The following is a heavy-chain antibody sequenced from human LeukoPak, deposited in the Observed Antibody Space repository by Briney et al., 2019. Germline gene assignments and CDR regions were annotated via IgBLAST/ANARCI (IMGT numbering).Heavy chain of an antibody. CDR2: ISGSGGST. CDR1: GLTFNKYA. Sequence: GGSLTLSCAVSGLTFNKYAMSWVRQAPGKGLEWVSAISGSGGSTYYADSVKGRFTISRDNSKNTLYLQMNSLRAEDTAVYYCAKDVIVATMRYYFDYWGQGTLVTVSS. V-gene: IGHV3-23*01. J-gene: IGHJ4*02. D-gene: IGHD5-12*01. CDR3: AKDVIVATMRYYFDY.